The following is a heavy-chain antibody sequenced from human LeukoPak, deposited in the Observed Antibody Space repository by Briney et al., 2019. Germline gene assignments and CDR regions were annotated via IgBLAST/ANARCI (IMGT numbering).Heavy chain of an antibody. D-gene: IGHD3-16*02. V-gene: IGHV4-59*08. CDR2: IYYIGST. J-gene: IGHJ3*02. Sequence: PSEPLSLTCIVSGGSISSYYWSWIRQPPGKGLEWIGYIYYIGSTNYNPSLKSRVTISVDTSKNQFSLKLSSVTAADTAVYYCARLFPSYDYVWGSYRINAFDIWGQGTMVTVSS. CDR3: ARLFPSYDYVWGSYRINAFDI. CDR1: GGSISSYY.